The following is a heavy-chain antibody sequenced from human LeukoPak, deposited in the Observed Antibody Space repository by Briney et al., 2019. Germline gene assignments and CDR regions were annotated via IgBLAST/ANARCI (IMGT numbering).Heavy chain of an antibody. Sequence: GGSLRLSCAASGFTFSSYAMSWVRQAPGKGLEWVSAISGSGGSTYYADSVKGRFTISRDNSKNTLYLQMNSLRAGDTAVYYCAKDPYSSSWYNWFDPWGQGTLVTVSS. D-gene: IGHD6-13*01. CDR3: AKDPYSSSWYNWFDP. V-gene: IGHV3-23*01. J-gene: IGHJ5*02. CDR2: ISGSGGST. CDR1: GFTFSSYA.